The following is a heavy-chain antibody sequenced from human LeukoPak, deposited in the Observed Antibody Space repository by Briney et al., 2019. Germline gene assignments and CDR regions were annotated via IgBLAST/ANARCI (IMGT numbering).Heavy chain of an antibody. CDR1: GGTFSSYA. CDR3: AIPEVRDIIILRGLDY. CDR2: IIPIFGTA. J-gene: IGHJ4*02. Sequence: SVTVSCKASGGTFSSYAISWVRQAPGQGLEWMGGIIPIFGTANYAQKFQGRVTITADESTSTAYMELSSLRSEDTAVYYCAIPEVRDIIILRGLDYWGQGTLVTVSS. V-gene: IGHV1-69*13. D-gene: IGHD3-10*01.